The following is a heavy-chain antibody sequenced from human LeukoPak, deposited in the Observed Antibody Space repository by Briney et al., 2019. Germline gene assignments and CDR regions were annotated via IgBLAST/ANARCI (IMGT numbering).Heavy chain of an antibody. D-gene: IGHD3-10*01. CDR1: GYMFTSYG. CDR2: IIPIFGTA. Sequence: GASVKVSCKASGYMFTSYGISWVRQAPGQGLEWMGGIIPIFGTANYAQKFQGRVTITADESTSTAYMELSSLRSEDTAVYYCAREQITMVRGVGGNWFDPWGQGTLVTVSS. V-gene: IGHV1-69*13. CDR3: AREQITMVRGVGGNWFDP. J-gene: IGHJ5*02.